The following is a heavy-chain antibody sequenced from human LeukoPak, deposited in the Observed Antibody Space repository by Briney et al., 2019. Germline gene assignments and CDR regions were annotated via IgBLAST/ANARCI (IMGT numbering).Heavy chain of an antibody. CDR3: AKGGTRYCSSTSCSSCYYYYGMDV. CDR2: ISYDGSNK. Sequence: GRSLRLSCAASGFTFSSYGMHWVRQAPSKGLEWVAVISYDGSNKYYADSVKGRFTISRDNSKNTLYLQMNSLRAEDTAVYYCAKGGTRYCSSTSCSSCYYYYGMDVWGQGTTVTVSS. CDR1: GFTFSSYG. J-gene: IGHJ6*02. V-gene: IGHV3-30*18. D-gene: IGHD2-2*01.